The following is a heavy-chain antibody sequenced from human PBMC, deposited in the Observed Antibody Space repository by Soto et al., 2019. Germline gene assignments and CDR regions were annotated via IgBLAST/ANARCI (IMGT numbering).Heavy chain of an antibody. V-gene: IGHV1-2*02. Sequence: ASVKVSCKASGYTFTGYYMHCVRQAPGQGLEWMGWINRNSGGTNYAQKFQGRVTMTRDTSISTAYMELSRLRSDDTAVYYCARLTVPLDIVVLPTASYDYWGQGTLVTVSS. D-gene: IGHD2-2*01. CDR2: INRNSGGT. CDR3: ARLTVPLDIVVLPTASYDY. J-gene: IGHJ4*02. CDR1: GYTFTGYY.